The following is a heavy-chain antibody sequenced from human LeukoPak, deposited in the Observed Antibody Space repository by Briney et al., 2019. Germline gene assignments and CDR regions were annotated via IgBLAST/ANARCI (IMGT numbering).Heavy chain of an antibody. J-gene: IGHJ4*02. Sequence: SVKVSCKASGGTFSSYTISWVRQAPGQGVEWMGGIIPVFGTANYPQKFRGRVTITADKSTNTAYMELSSLRSEDTAVYYCARDRGGGTTDYWGQGTLVTVSS. CDR3: ARDRGGGTTDY. V-gene: IGHV1-69*06. CDR2: IIPVFGTA. CDR1: GGTFSSYT. D-gene: IGHD1-1*01.